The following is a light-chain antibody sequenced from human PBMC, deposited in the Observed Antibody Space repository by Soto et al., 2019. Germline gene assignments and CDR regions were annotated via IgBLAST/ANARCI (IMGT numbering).Light chain of an antibody. J-gene: IGKJ1*01. CDR3: QHYNTYPWT. CDR2: DAS. CDR1: QSISSW. V-gene: IGKV1-5*01. Sequence: DLQMTQSPSTLSASVGDRVTITCRASQSISSWLAWYQQKPGKAPKLLIYDASSLESGVPSRFSGSVSGTEGTLTISSLKTGDGSTYYCQHYNTYPWTFGQGTKVDIK.